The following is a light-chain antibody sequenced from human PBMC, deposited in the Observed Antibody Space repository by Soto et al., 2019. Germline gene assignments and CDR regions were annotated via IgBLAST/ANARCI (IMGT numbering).Light chain of an antibody. Sequence: QSVLTQPRSVSGSPGQSVTISCTGTSSDVGGYNYVSWYQQHPGKAPKLMIYDVRKWPSGVPDRFSGSKFGNTASLTISGLQAEDEADYYCCSYAGTYSYVFGTGTQLTVL. J-gene: IGLJ1*01. CDR3: CSYAGTYSYV. CDR2: DVR. CDR1: SSDVGGYNY. V-gene: IGLV2-11*01.